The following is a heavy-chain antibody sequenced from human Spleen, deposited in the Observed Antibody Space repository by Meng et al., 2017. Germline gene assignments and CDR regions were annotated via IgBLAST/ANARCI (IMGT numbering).Heavy chain of an antibody. CDR1: GGSFSDYY. Sequence: SETLSLTCVVSGGSFSDYYWSWIRQPPGKGLEWIGEINHSGSTNYNPSLKSRVTISVDTSKNQFSLKLTSVTAADTAVYYCARSSDYVPDYWGQGTLVTVSS. CDR3: ARSSDYVPDY. V-gene: IGHV4-34*01. D-gene: IGHD4-17*01. J-gene: IGHJ4*02. CDR2: INHSGST.